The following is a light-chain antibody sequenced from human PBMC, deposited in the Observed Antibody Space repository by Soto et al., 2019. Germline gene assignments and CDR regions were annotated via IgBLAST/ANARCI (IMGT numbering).Light chain of an antibody. CDR2: GAS. J-gene: IGKJ4*01. Sequence: EIVMTQSPATLSVSPGDRATLSCRASQSVSSDLAWYQQKPGRAPRLLIYGASTRATGIAARLSGSGSGTDFTLTISSLQPEDFAVYYCQQYNNWPPVTFGGGTKVDIK. CDR1: QSVSSD. V-gene: IGKV3-15*01. CDR3: QQYNNWPPVT.